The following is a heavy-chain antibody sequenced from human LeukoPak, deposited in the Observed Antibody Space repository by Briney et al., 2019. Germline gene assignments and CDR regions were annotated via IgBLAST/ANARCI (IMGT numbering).Heavy chain of an antibody. D-gene: IGHD2-15*01. CDR2: IYSGGST. V-gene: IGHV3-66*01. CDR3: ARDCSGGNCYDY. Sequence: PGGSLRLSCAASGFTFSSCAMSWVRQAPGKGLEWVSVIYSGGSTYYADSVKGRFTISRDNSKNTLYLQMNSLRAEDTAVYYCARDCSGGNCYDYWGQGTLVTVSS. J-gene: IGHJ4*02. CDR1: GFTFSSCA.